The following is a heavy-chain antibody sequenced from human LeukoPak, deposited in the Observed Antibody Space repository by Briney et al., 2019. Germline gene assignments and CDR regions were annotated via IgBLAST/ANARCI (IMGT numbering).Heavy chain of an antibody. D-gene: IGHD2-8*01. CDR2: IYSGGST. V-gene: IGHV3-53*01. Sequence: RPGGSLRLSCVASGFSVSSYYMNWVRQAPGKGLEWVSVIYSGGSTYYADSVKGRFTISRDNSNNTLHLQMNSLTAEDTAIYYCARDGRVSSSAMDVWGKGTTVTVSS. CDR1: GFSVSSYY. J-gene: IGHJ6*04. CDR3: ARDGRVSSSAMDV.